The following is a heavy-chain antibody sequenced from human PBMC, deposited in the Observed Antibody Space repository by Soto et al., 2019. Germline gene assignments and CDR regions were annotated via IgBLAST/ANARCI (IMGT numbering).Heavy chain of an antibody. J-gene: IGHJ6*02. CDR2: ISYDGSNK. CDR3: ARDRITGTTTAGYYYYGMDV. V-gene: IGHV3-30-3*01. CDR1: GFTFSSYA. Sequence: GGSLRLSCAASGFTFSSYAMHWVRQAPGKGLEWVAVISYDGSNKYYADSVKGRFTISRDNSKNTLYLQMNSLRAEDTAVYYCARDRITGTTTAGYYYYGMDVWGQGTTVTVSS. D-gene: IGHD1-7*01.